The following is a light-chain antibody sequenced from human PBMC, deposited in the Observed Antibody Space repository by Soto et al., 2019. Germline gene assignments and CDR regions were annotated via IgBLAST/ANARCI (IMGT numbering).Light chain of an antibody. Sequence: DFQMTQSPSSVSASVGDRVTISCRARRDINTWLAWYQQKPGKAPKLLICAASTLQNGVPSRFSGSGSGTDFTLTISSLHPEDFATYYCHQANTLPLTFGGGTKVEIK. V-gene: IGKV1-12*01. CDR3: HQANTLPLT. CDR1: RDINTW. CDR2: AAS. J-gene: IGKJ4*01.